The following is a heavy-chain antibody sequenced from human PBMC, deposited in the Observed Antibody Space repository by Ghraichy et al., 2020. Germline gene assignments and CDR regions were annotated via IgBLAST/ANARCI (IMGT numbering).Heavy chain of an antibody. V-gene: IGHV3-13*01. CDR3: AREGQHHDAFDI. CDR1: GFTLSSYD. J-gene: IGHJ3*02. Sequence: GGSLRLSCAVSGFTLSSYDMHWVRQATGKGLEWVSAIGTAGGTYYSVSVKGRFTISRDNANNSLYLQMNSLRVGDTAVYYCAREGQHHDAFDIWGQGTMVTVSS. CDR2: IGTAGGT. D-gene: IGHD6-13*01.